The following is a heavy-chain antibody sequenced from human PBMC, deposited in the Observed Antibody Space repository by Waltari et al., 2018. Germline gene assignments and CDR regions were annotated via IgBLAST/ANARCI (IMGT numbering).Heavy chain of an antibody. Sequence: HVQLVESGGGVVQTGRSLRLSCAASGFTFRSYAMHWVRQAPGKGPEWVAVIWYDGGEKYYANSVEGRFTISRDNSRDTLFLQMNSLRAEDTGLYYCARDLRTGTSLTDAFDIWGQGTMVTVSS. V-gene: IGHV3-33*01. CDR3: ARDLRTGTSLTDAFDI. CDR2: IWYDGGEK. CDR1: GFTFRSYA. J-gene: IGHJ3*02. D-gene: IGHD1-1*01.